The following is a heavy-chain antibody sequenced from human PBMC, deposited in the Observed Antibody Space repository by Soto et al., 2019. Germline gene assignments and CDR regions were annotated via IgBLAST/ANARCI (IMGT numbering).Heavy chain of an antibody. Sequence: PSETLSLTCTVSGGSISSYYWSWIRQPPGKGLEWIGYIYYSGSTNYNPSLKSRVTISVDTSKNQFSLKLSSVTAADTAVYYCARDPGQYGMDVWGQGTTVTVSS. CDR3: ARDPGQYGMDV. CDR2: IYYSGST. V-gene: IGHV4-59*01. D-gene: IGHD3-10*01. CDR1: GGSISSYY. J-gene: IGHJ6*02.